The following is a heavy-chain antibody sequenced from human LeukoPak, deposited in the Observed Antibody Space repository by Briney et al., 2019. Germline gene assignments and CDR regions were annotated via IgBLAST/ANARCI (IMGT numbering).Heavy chain of an antibody. V-gene: IGHV3-21*01. D-gene: IGHD1-26*01. CDR1: GFTFSSYS. Sequence: TGGSLRLSCAASGFTFSSYSMNWVRQAPRKGLEWVSSISSSSSYIYYADSVKGRFTNSRDNAKNSLYLQMNSLRAEDTAVYYCARSPGEWEPMYYFDYWGQGTLVTVSS. CDR3: ARSPGEWEPMYYFDY. J-gene: IGHJ4*02. CDR2: ISSSSSYI.